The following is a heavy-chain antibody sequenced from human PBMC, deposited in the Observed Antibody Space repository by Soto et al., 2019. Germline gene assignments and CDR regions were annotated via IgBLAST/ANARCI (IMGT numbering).Heavy chain of an antibody. CDR2: INPNSGGT. D-gene: IGHD4-17*01. J-gene: IGHJ4*02. Sequence: VASVKVSCKASGYTFTGYYRRWVRQAPGQGLEWMGWINPNSGGTNYAQKFQGWVTMTRDTSISTAYMELSRLRSDDTAVYYCARANDYGDYPYYFDYWGQGTLVTVSS. CDR1: GYTFTGYY. V-gene: IGHV1-2*04. CDR3: ARANDYGDYPYYFDY.